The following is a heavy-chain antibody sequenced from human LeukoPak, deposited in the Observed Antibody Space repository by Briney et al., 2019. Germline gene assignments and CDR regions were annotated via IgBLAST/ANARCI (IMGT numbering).Heavy chain of an antibody. Sequence: GRSLRLSCAASGFTFSSYAMHWVRQAPGKGLEWVAVISYDGSNKYYAYSVKGRFTISRDNSKNTLYLQMNSLRAEDTAVYYCARAGRGVTLYTDYWGQGTLVTVSS. CDR1: GFTFSSYA. D-gene: IGHD3-10*01. CDR2: ISYDGSNK. J-gene: IGHJ4*02. CDR3: ARAGRGVTLYTDY. V-gene: IGHV3-30*04.